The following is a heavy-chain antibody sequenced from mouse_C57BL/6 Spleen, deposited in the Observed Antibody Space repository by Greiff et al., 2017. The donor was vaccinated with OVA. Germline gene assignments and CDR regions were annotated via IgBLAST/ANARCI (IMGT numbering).Heavy chain of an antibody. V-gene: IGHV1-82*01. CDR3: ARWEKLITTVVDYFDY. CDR2: IYPGDGDT. Sequence: VQGVESGPELVKPGASVKISCKASGYAFSSSWMNWVKQRPGKGLEWIGRIYPGDGDTNYNGKFKGKATLTADKSSSTAYMQLSSLTSEDSAVYFCARWEKLITTVVDYFDYWGQGTTLTVSS. J-gene: IGHJ2*01. D-gene: IGHD1-1*01. CDR1: GYAFSSSW.